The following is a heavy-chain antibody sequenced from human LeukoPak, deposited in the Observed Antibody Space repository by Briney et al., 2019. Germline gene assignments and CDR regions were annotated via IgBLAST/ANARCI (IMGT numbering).Heavy chain of an antibody. D-gene: IGHD3-10*01. CDR3: AKDRRYYYGSGSYPEYFQH. J-gene: IGHJ1*01. CDR2: IRYDGSNK. V-gene: IGHV3-30*02. Sequence: GGSLRLSCAASGFTFSSYGMHWVRQAPGKGLEWVAFIRYDGSNKYYADSVKGRFTISKDNSKNTLYLQMNSLRAEDTAVYYCAKDRRYYYGSGSYPEYFQHWGQGTLVTVSS. CDR1: GFTFSSYG.